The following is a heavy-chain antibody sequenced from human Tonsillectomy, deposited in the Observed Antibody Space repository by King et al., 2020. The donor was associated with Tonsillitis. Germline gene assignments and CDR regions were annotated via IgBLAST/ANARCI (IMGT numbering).Heavy chain of an antibody. CDR3: ARESVPAAKPTFPTHYGMDV. Sequence: VQLVESGGGLVKPGGSLRLSCAASGFTFSSYSMNWVRQAPGKGLEWVSSISSSSSYIYYADSVKGRFTISRDNAKNSLYLQMNSLRAEDTAVYYCARESVPAAKPTFPTHYGMDVWGQGTTVTVSS. CDR2: ISSSSSYI. D-gene: IGHD2-2*01. V-gene: IGHV3-21*01. CDR1: GFTFSSYS. J-gene: IGHJ6*02.